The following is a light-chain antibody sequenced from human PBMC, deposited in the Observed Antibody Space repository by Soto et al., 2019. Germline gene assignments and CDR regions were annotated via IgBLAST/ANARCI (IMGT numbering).Light chain of an antibody. Sequence: DIQMTQSPSTLSASVGDRVTITCRASQSISSWLAWYQQKPGKAPKLLIYKASSLESGVPSRFSGSGSGTEFPLPISRLQADDFANYYCQQYNSYSGTFGQGTKVEIK. CDR2: KAS. CDR3: QQYNSYSGT. CDR1: QSISSW. V-gene: IGKV1-5*03. J-gene: IGKJ1*01.